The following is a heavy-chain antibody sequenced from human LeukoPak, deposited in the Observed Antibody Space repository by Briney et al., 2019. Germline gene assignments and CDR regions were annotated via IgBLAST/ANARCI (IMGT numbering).Heavy chain of an antibody. CDR2: VSGSGNRT. J-gene: IGHJ4*02. CDR3: AKSQDFGDYDVVF. V-gene: IGHV3-23*01. D-gene: IGHD4-17*01. Sequence: GGSLRLSCAASGFTFSSYAMSWVRQAPGKGLEWVSSVSGSGNRTYYADSVKGRFTISRDNSKNTLYLQMNSLRAEDTAVYYCAKSQDFGDYDVVFRGQGTLVTVS. CDR1: GFTFSSYA.